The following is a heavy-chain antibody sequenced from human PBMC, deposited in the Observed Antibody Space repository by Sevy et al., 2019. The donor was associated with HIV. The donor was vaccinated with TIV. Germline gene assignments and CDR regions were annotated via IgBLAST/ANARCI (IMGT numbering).Heavy chain of an antibody. Sequence: ASVKVSCKASGYTFTSYYMHWVRQAPGQGLEWMGIINPSGGSTSYAQKFQGTVTMTRDTSTSTVYMELSSLKSEDTAVYYCARVRVVAATFDAFDIWGQGTMVTVSS. J-gene: IGHJ3*02. CDR2: INPSGGST. V-gene: IGHV1-46*01. D-gene: IGHD2-15*01. CDR3: ARVRVVAATFDAFDI. CDR1: GYTFTSYY.